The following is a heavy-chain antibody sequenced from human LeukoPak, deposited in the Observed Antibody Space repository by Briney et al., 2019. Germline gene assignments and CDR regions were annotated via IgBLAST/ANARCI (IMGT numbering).Heavy chain of an antibody. J-gene: IGHJ4*02. D-gene: IGHD3-3*01. CDR1: GYTFTSYG. Sequence: ASVKVSCKASGYTFTSYGISWVRQAPGQGLEWMGWISAYNGNTNYAQKLQGRVTMTTDTSTSTAYMELSSLRSEDTAVYYCARGNTIFEETPLGYWGQGTLVTVSS. CDR3: ARGNTIFEETPLGY. CDR2: ISAYNGNT. V-gene: IGHV1-18*01.